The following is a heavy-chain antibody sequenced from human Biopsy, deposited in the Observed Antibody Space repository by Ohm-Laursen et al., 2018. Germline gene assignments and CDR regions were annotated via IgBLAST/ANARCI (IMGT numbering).Heavy chain of an antibody. V-gene: IGHV5-51*01. D-gene: IGHD2-15*01. CDR1: RDSFINYW. CDR3: VRPGSPSHCSGGYCATGWFDS. J-gene: IGHJ5*01. Sequence: ESLKISCKGSRDSFINYWIGWVRQMPGKGLEYMGIIYPEDSDTRYSPSFQGQVIISVDMSISTAYLQWSSLKASDSGMYYCVRPGSPSHCSGGYCATGWFDSWGQGTLVTVSS. CDR2: IYPEDSDT.